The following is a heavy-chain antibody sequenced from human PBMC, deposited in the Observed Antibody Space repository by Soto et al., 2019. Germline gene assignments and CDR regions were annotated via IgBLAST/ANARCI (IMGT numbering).Heavy chain of an antibody. CDR2: ISATGGST. V-gene: IGHV3-23*01. CDR1: GFTFSIYT. Sequence: GGSLRLSGSSSGFTFSIYTKSLVLQAPGKGLEWVSGISATGGSTYYADSVKGRFTFSRDNSKNTLYLQMNSLRAEDTAVYYCAKGFIRDCGGDCTVDTWGQGTLVTVSS. CDR3: AKGFIRDCGGDCTVDT. D-gene: IGHD2-21*02. J-gene: IGHJ5*02.